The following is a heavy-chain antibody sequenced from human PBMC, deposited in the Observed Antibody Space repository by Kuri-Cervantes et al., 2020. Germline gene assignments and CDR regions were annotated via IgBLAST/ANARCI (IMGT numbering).Heavy chain of an antibody. CDR1: GYTFTSYG. CDR2: ISAYNGNT. J-gene: IGHJ4*02. Sequence: ASVKVSCKASGYTFTSYGISWVRQAPGQGLEWMGWISAYNGNTNYAQKLQGRVTMTTDTSTSTAYMELSSLRSEDTAVYYCARGAYAYQLRKTTVVIPHFDYWGQGTLVTVSS. D-gene: IGHD4-23*01. CDR3: ARGAYAYQLRKTTVVIPHFDY. V-gene: IGHV1-18*01.